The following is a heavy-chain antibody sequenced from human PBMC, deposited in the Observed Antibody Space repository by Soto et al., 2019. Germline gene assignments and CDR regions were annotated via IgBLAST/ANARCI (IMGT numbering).Heavy chain of an antibody. Sequence: ASVKVSCKASGYTFTSYGISWVRQAPGQGLEWMGWISAYNGNTNYAQKLQGRVTMTTDTSTSTAYMELRSLRSDDTAVYYCARAPNDYGDYGEDYYYYMDVWGKGTTVTVSS. CDR2: ISAYNGNT. CDR3: ARAPNDYGDYGEDYYYYMDV. J-gene: IGHJ6*03. D-gene: IGHD4-17*01. CDR1: GYTFTSYG. V-gene: IGHV1-18*01.